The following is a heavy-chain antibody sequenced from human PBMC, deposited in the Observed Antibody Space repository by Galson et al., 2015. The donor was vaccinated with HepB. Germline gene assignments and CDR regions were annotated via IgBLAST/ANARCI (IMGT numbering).Heavy chain of an antibody. CDR2: ISPGGTK. J-gene: IGHJ6*02. CDR1: GFSFMSHS. Sequence: SLRLSCAASGFSFMSHSMNWVRHSPGKGLEWLAYISPGGTKDYADFSRGRFTISGDNAEKSMYLHMSSLRVEDTAVYYCARNPASYDYYNMDVWGQGTTVTVSS. V-gene: IGHV3-48*01. CDR3: ARNPASYDYYNMDV. D-gene: IGHD3-16*01.